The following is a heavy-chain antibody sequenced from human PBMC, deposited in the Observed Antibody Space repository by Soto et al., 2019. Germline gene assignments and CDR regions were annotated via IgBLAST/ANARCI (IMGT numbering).Heavy chain of an antibody. D-gene: IGHD2-15*01. V-gene: IGHV1-69*01. Sequence: QVQLVQSGAEVMKPGSSVKVSCKASGGTFSNYGLSWVRQAPGQGLEWMGGVIPMFGTANYAQKFPGRVTITADESKRTAYMDLSSLTSGDTAVYYCARDRTDTLEDRYYGMDVWGQGTTVIVSS. CDR1: GGTFSNYG. CDR3: ARDRTDTLEDRYYGMDV. J-gene: IGHJ6*02. CDR2: VIPMFGTA.